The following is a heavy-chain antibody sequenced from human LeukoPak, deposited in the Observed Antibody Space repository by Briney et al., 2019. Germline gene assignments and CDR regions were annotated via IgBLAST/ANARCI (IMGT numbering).Heavy chain of an antibody. V-gene: IGHV1-18*01. CDR3: ARAYTAYYDYVWGSYRHFDY. CDR1: GYTFTIYG. J-gene: IGHJ4*02. Sequence: ASENVSFKASGYTFTIYGISWVRQAPGQGLEWMGWISAYNGNTNYEQKLQGRVTMTTDTSTSTAYMELRSLRSDDTAVYYCARAYTAYYDYVWGSYRHFDYWGQGTLVTVSS. D-gene: IGHD3-16*02. CDR2: ISAYNGNT.